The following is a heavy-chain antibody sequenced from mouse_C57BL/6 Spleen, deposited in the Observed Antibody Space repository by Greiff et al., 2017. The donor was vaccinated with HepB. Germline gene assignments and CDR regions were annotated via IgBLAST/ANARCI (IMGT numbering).Heavy chain of an antibody. CDR1: GYTFTDYY. Sequence: VQLQQSGPVLVKPGASVKMSCKASGYTFTDYYMNWVKQSHGKSLEWIGVINPYNGGTSYNQKFKGKATLTVDKSSSTAYMELNSLTSEDSAVYYCARDDYSYYAMDYWGQGTSVTVSS. CDR3: ARDDYSYYAMDY. J-gene: IGHJ4*01. V-gene: IGHV1-19*01. CDR2: INPYNGGT. D-gene: IGHD2-4*01.